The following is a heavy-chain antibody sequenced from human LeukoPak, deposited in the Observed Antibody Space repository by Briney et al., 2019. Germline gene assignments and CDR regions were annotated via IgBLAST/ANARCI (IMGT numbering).Heavy chain of an antibody. CDR1: GYTFTSYG. D-gene: IGHD3-3*01. V-gene: IGHV1-18*01. CDR3: ARDGFRGGYDFWSGYYVWFDP. Sequence: GASVKVSCKASGYTFTSYGISWVRQAPGQGLEWMGWISAYNGNTNYAQKLQGRVTMTTDTSTSTAYMELRSLRSDDTAVYYCARDGFRGGYDFWSGYYVWFDPWGQGTLVTVSS. CDR2: ISAYNGNT. J-gene: IGHJ5*02.